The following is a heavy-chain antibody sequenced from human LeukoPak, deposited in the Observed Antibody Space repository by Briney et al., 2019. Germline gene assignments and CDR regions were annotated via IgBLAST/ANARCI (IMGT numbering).Heavy chain of an antibody. V-gene: IGHV3-23*01. Sequence: GGSLRLSCAASGFTFRSYAMSWVRQAPGKGLEWVSAISGSGGSTYYADSVKGRFTISRDNSKNTLYLQMNSLRAEDTAVYYCAKDVYYDSRFDPWGQGTLVTVSS. J-gene: IGHJ5*02. CDR2: ISGSGGST. CDR1: GFTFRSYA. CDR3: AKDVYYDSRFDP. D-gene: IGHD3-22*01.